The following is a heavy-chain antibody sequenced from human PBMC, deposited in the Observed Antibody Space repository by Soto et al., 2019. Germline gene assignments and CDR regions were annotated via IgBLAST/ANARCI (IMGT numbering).Heavy chain of an antibody. D-gene: IGHD3-3*01. CDR3: ARDYDFWSGYYYFDY. V-gene: IGHV3-30*03. J-gene: IGHJ4*02. Sequence: GGSLRLSCAASGFTFSSYGMHWVRQAPGKGLEWVAVISYDGSNKYYADSVKGRFTISRDNSKNTLCLQMNSLRAEDTAAYYCARDYDFWSGYYYFDYWGQGTLVTVSS. CDR2: ISYDGSNK. CDR1: GFTFSSYG.